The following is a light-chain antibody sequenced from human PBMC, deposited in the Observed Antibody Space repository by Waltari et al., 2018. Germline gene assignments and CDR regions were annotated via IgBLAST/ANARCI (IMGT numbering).Light chain of an antibody. CDR1: QSVSSY. J-gene: IGKJ4*01. CDR2: DAS. Sequence: EIVLTQSPATLSLSPGERATPSCRASQSVSSYLAWYQQRPGQAPRLLIYDASNRATGIPARFSGSGSETDFTLTISSLEPEDFAVYYCQQRSNWLTFGGGTKVEIK. CDR3: QQRSNWLT. V-gene: IGKV3-11*01.